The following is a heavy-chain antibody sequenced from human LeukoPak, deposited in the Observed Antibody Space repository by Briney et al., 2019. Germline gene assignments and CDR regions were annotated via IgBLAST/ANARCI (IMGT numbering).Heavy chain of an antibody. CDR3: ARSPYYSSGVYYYYGMDV. CDR1: GGSISSNSYY. Sequence: SETLSLTCTVSGGSISSNSYYWSWIRQPPGKGLEWIGYIYYSGSTNYNPSLKSRVTISVDTSKNQFSLKLSSVTAADTAVYYCARSPYYSSGVYYYYGMDVWGQGTTVTVSS. CDR2: IYYSGST. D-gene: IGHD3-10*01. J-gene: IGHJ6*01. V-gene: IGHV4-61*05.